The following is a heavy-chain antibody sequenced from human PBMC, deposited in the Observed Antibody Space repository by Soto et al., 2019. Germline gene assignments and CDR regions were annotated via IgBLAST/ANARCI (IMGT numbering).Heavy chain of an antibody. CDR1: GESFSGYY. J-gene: IGHJ4*02. D-gene: IGHD3-9*01. V-gene: IGHV4-34*01. Sequence: KPSETLALTCAVYGESFSGYYWSWIRQPPGKGLEWIGEINHSGSTNYNPSLKSRVTISVDTSKNQFSLRLGSVTAADTAVYYCARWESHVEHYDKNLFDYWGQGTSDTVSS. CDR2: INHSGST. CDR3: ARWESHVEHYDKNLFDY.